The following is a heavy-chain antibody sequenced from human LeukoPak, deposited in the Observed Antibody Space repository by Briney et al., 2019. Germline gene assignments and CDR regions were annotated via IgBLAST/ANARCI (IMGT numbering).Heavy chain of an antibody. J-gene: IGHJ4*02. CDR3: ARQQQLVPFDY. D-gene: IGHD6-13*01. CDR1: GGSFSGYY. V-gene: IGHV4-34*01. CDR2: INHSGST. Sequence: SETLSLTCAVYGGSFSGYYWSWIRQPPGKGLEWIGEINHSGSTNYNPSLKSRVTTSVDTSKNQFSLKLSSVTAADTAVYYCARQQQLVPFDYWGQGTLVTVSS.